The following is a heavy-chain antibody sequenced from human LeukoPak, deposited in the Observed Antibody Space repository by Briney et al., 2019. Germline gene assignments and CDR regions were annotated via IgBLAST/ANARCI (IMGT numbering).Heavy chain of an antibody. CDR3: ARAVVPSYDFWSGYYGGWFDP. Sequence: SETLSLTCTVSGGSISSYYWSWLRQPPGKGLEWIGYMYYSGSTNYNPSLKSRVTISVDTSKNQFSLKLSSVTAADTAVYYCARAVVPSYDFWSGYYGGWFDPWGQGTLVTVSS. CDR2: MYYSGST. V-gene: IGHV4-59*01. J-gene: IGHJ5*02. CDR1: GGSISSYY. D-gene: IGHD3-3*01.